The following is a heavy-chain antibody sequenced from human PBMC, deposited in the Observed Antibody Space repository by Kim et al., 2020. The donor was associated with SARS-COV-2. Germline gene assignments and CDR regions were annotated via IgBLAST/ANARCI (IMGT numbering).Heavy chain of an antibody. CDR2: IYYSGST. CDR3: ARVGGWSAY. D-gene: IGHD6-19*01. J-gene: IGHJ4*02. CDR1: GGSISSYY. Sequence: SETLSLTCTVSGGSISSYYWSWIRQPPGKGLEWIGYIYYSGSTNYNPSLKSRVTISVDTSKNQFSLKLSSVTAADTAVYYCARVGGWSAYWGQGTLVTVSS. V-gene: IGHV4-59*01.